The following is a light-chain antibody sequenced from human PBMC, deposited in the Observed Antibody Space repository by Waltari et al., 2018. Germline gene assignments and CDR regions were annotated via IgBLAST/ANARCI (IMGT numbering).Light chain of an antibody. Sequence: QSVLTQPPSASGTPGQRVTISCSGSSSNIGSNTVNWYQQLPGTAPKLLIYSNNQRPSGVPDRFSGSKCGTSASLAISGLQSEDEAYYYCAAWDDSLNGVVFGGGTKLTVL. CDR1: SSNIGSNT. J-gene: IGLJ2*01. CDR3: AAWDDSLNGVV. V-gene: IGLV1-44*01. CDR2: SNN.